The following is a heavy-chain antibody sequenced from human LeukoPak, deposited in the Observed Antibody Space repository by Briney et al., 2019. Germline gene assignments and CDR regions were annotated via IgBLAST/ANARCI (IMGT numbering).Heavy chain of an antibody. J-gene: IGHJ6*03. CDR1: GYTFTRYG. CDR3: ARNSESLATGYYYYMDV. CDR2: ICAYNGNT. D-gene: IGHD1-26*01. Sequence: ASVKVSCKASGYTFTRYGIRWVRQAPGQGLEWMGWICAYNGNTNYAQKLQGRVTMTTDTSTSTAYMELRSLRSDDTAVYYCARNSESLATGYYYYMDVWGKGTTVTISS. V-gene: IGHV1-18*01.